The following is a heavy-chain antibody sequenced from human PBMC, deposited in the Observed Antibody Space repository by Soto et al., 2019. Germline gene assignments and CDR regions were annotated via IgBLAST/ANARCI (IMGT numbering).Heavy chain of an antibody. D-gene: IGHD1-1*01. CDR3: ARGTPRVSFDP. V-gene: IGHV3-74*01. J-gene: IGHJ5*02. Sequence: EVQVVESGGGLVQPGGSLRLSCAASGFIFSSHWMHWVRQAPGKGLVWVSRISSDGSTTNYADSVKGRFTISRDNAKNTVSLQMISLRAEDTAVYYCARGTPRVSFDPWGQGTLGPVSS. CDR1: GFIFSSHW. CDR2: ISSDGSTT.